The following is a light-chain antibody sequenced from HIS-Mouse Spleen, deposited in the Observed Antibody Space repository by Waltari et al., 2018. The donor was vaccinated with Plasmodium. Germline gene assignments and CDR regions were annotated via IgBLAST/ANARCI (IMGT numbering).Light chain of an antibody. V-gene: IGKV3-11*01. J-gene: IGKJ3*01. CDR3: QQRSNWPIT. Sequence: EIVLTQSPATLSLSPGERATLSCRASQRVSSYLAWYQKKPGQAPRLLIYDASNRATGSPARCSGSRSGTDFTLTISSLEPEDFAVYYCQQRSNWPITFGPGTKVDIK. CDR2: DAS. CDR1: QRVSSY.